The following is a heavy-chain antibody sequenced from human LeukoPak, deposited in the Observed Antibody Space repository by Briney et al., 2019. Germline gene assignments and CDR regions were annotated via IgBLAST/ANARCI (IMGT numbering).Heavy chain of an antibody. CDR1: GVSISSSNSY. Sequence: SETLSLTCTVSGVSISSSNSYWGWIRQPPGKGLEWIGSIYYSGNTYYNASLKSQVSISIDTSKNQFSLRLTSVTAADTGVYFCARNKGAGGDWFDPWGQGTLVTVSS. D-gene: IGHD2-21*01. CDR3: ARNKGAGGDWFDP. J-gene: IGHJ5*02. CDR2: IYYSGNT. V-gene: IGHV4-39*01.